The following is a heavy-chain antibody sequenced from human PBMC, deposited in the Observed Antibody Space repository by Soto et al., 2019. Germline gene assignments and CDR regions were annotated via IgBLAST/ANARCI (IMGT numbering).Heavy chain of an antibody. D-gene: IGHD3-22*01. J-gene: IGHJ3*01. V-gene: IGHV3-66*01. CDR2: IYSGGST. Sequence: GGSLRLSCAASGFTVSSNYMTWVRQAPGKGLEWVSIIYSGGSTYYAESVKGRFTISRDNSKNTLNLQMNSLRVEDTALYYCARAYDRSYGDAFDVWGHGTMVTV. CDR3: ARAYDRSYGDAFDV. CDR1: GFTVSSNY.